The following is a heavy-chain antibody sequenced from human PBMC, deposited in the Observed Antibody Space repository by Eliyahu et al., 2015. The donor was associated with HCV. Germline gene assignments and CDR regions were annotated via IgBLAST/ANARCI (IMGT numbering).Heavy chain of an antibody. CDR3: ARGPRGGSYY. Sequence: QVQLQQWGAGLLKLSETLSLTCAVYGGSFSGYYWSWIRQPPGKGLEWIGEINHSGSTNYNPSLKSRVTISVDTSKNQFSLKLSSVTAADTAVYYCARGPRGGSYYWGQGTLVTVSS. V-gene: IGHV4-34*01. CDR2: INHSGST. CDR1: GGSFSGYY. J-gene: IGHJ4*02. D-gene: IGHD1-26*01.